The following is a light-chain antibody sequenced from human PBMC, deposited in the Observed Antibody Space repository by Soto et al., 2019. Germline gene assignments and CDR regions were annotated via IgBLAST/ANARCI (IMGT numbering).Light chain of an antibody. V-gene: IGLV2-14*01. CDR2: EVS. Sequence: QSALTQPASVSGSPGQSITISCTGTSSDVGTYNYVSWYQQHPGKAPKLMIYEVSNRPSGVSNRFSGSKSGNTASLTISGLQAEDEADYYCSSYASSSIWVFGGGTQLTVL. CDR3: SSYASSSIWV. CDR1: SSDVGTYNY. J-gene: IGLJ3*02.